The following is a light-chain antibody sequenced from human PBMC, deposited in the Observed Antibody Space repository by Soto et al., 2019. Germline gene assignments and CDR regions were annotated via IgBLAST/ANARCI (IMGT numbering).Light chain of an antibody. CDR1: QSVSSSY. CDR2: GAS. Sequence: EIVLTQSPGTLSLSPGERATLSCRASQSVSSSYLAWYQQKPGQAPRLLIYGASSRATGIPDRFSGSGSGTDFTLTISRLEPEDFAVYYCQQYASSPQTFGQGSKLDSK. CDR3: QQYASSPQT. V-gene: IGKV3-20*01. J-gene: IGKJ1*01.